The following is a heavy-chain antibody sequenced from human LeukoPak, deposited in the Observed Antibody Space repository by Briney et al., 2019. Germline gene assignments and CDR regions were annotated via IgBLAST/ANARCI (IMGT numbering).Heavy chain of an antibody. D-gene: IGHD3-22*01. J-gene: IGHJ5*02. Sequence: GESLKISCKGSGYSFTSYWIGWVRQMPGKGLAWMGIIYPGDSDTRYSPSFQGQVTISADKSISTAYLQWSSLKASDTAMYYCARTTGHYDSSGYYYEGWFDPWGQGTLVTVSS. CDR3: ARTTGHYDSSGYYYEGWFDP. CDR2: IYPGDSDT. V-gene: IGHV5-51*01. CDR1: GYSFTSYW.